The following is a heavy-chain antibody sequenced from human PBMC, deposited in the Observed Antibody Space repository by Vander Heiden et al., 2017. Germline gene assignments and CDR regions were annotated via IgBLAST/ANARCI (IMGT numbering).Heavy chain of an antibody. D-gene: IGHD6-13*01. J-gene: IGHJ6*02. Sequence: QVQLVQSGAEVKKPGSSVTVSCKASGGTFSSYAISWVRQAPGQGLEWMGGIIPIFGTANYAQKFQGRVTITADESTSTAYMELSSLRSEDTAVYYCARGTSIAAAGPAYYYYYGMDVWGQGTTVTVSS. CDR3: ARGTSIAAAGPAYYYYYGMDV. V-gene: IGHV1-69*01. CDR2: IIPIFGTA. CDR1: GGTFSSYA.